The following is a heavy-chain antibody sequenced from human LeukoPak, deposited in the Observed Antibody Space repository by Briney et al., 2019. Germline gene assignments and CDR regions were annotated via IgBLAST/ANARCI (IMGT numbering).Heavy chain of an antibody. J-gene: IGHJ4*02. CDR1: GFTYSSYA. V-gene: IGHV3-23*01. CDR2: ISGSGGST. D-gene: IGHD4-17*01. Sequence: PGGSLRLSCAASGFTYSSYAMSWVRQAPGKGLEWVSAISGSGGSTYYADSVKGRFTISRDNSKNTLYLQMNSLRAEDTAVYYCAKDRQFRTVTTTCFDYWGQGTLVTVSS. CDR3: AKDRQFRTVTTTCFDY.